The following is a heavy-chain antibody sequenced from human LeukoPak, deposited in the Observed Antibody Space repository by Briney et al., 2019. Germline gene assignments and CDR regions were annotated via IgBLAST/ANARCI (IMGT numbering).Heavy chain of an antibody. Sequence: PGRSLRLSCAASGFSFNRHAMHWVRQAPGKGLEWVAVISYDGSKKYYADSVKGRFTLSRDNSKNTLYLQMNTLRAEDTAVYYCATTKQARRYFDYWGQGTLVTVSS. CDR1: GFSFNRHA. CDR2: ISYDGSKK. CDR3: ATTKQARRYFDY. D-gene: IGHD1-1*01. J-gene: IGHJ4*02. V-gene: IGHV3-30*07.